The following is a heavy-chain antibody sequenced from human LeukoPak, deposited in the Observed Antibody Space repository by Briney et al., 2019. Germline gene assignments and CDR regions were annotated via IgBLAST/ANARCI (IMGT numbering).Heavy chain of an antibody. CDR1: GGTFSSYA. CDR3: ARAYYGSGSYYNGPAGY. D-gene: IGHD3-10*01. CDR2: IIPIFGTA. Sequence: GASVKVSCKASGGTFSSYAISWVRQAPGQGLEWMGGIIPIFGTANYAQKFQGRVTITADESTSTAYMELSSLRSEDTAVYYCARAYYGSGSYYNGPAGYWGQGTLVTVSS. V-gene: IGHV1-69*13. J-gene: IGHJ4*02.